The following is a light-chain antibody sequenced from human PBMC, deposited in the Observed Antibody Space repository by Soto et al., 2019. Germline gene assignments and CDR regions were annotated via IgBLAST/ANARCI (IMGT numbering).Light chain of an antibody. CDR1: SSDVGGYNY. CDR2: EVF. J-gene: IGLJ2*01. CDR3: CSYTTTSTFV. V-gene: IGLV2-14*01. Sequence: QSVLTQPASVSGSPGQSITIPCTGTSSDVGGYNYVSWYQQHPGKVPKLMIFEVFRRPSGISTRFSGSKSGNTASLTISGLQAEDEADYYCCSYTTTSTFVFGGGTKLTVL.